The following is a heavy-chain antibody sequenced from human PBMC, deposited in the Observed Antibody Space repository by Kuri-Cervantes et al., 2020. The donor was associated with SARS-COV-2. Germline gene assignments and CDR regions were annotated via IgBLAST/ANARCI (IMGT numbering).Heavy chain of an antibody. V-gene: IGHV4-38-2*02. Sequence: SETLSLTCTVSGYSISSGYYWSWIRQPPGKGLGWIGEINHSGSTNYNPSLKSRVTISVDTSKNQFSLKLSSVTAADTAVYYCARDSEYYDFWSGYTYYYMDVWGKGTTVTVSS. CDR1: GYSISSGYY. CDR3: ARDSEYYDFWSGYTYYYMDV. CDR2: INHSGST. D-gene: IGHD3-3*01. J-gene: IGHJ6*03.